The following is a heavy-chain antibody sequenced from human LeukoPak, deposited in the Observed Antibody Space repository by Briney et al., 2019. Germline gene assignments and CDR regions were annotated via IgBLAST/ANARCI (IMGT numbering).Heavy chain of an antibody. D-gene: IGHD3-22*01. CDR1: GYTFTSYG. CDR3: ARPYYYDSSGSADDYYYGMDV. V-gene: IGHV1-18*01. J-gene: IGHJ6*02. CDR2: ISAYNGNT. Sequence: ASVKVSCKASGYTFTSYGISWVRQAPGQGLEWMGWISAYNGNTNYAQKLQGRVTMTTDTSTSTAYMELRSLRSDDTAVYYCARPYYYDSSGSADDYYYGMDVWGQGTTVTVSS.